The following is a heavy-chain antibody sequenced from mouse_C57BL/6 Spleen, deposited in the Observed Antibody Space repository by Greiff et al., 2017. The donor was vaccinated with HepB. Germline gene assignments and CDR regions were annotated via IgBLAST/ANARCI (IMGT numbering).Heavy chain of an antibody. D-gene: IGHD3-3*01. CDR2: INPSSGYT. J-gene: IGHJ3*01. CDR1: GYPFTSYT. V-gene: IGHV1-4*01. CDR3: ARGGGTGAY. Sequence: QVQLQQSGAELARPGASVKMSCKASGYPFTSYTMHWVNQRPGQGLEWIGYINPSSGYTKYNQKFKDKATLTADKSSSTAYMQLSSLTSEDSAVYYCARGGGTGAYWGQGTLVTVSA.